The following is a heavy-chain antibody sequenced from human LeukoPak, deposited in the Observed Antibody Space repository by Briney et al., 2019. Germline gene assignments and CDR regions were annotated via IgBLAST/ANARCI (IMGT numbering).Heavy chain of an antibody. CDR2: ISGIGGGT. J-gene: IGHJ4*02. CDR1: GFTFSSYA. Sequence: GGSLRLSCAASGFTFSSYAMTWVRQAAGKGLEWVSSISGIGGGTYYADSVKGRFTISRDNSKNMLYLQMNSLRAEDTAIYFCAKDFAMLRFPAPFDSWGQGTLVTVSS. D-gene: IGHD2-21*01. CDR3: AKDFAMLRFPAPFDS. V-gene: IGHV3-23*01.